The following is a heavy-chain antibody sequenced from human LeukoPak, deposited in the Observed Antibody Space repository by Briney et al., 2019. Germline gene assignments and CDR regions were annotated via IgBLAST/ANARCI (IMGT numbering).Heavy chain of an antibody. CDR1: GGTFSSYA. CDR3: ARDTSQLFLWFDP. J-gene: IGHJ5*02. CDR2: IIPILGIA. V-gene: IGHV1-69*04. D-gene: IGHD6-13*01. Sequence: GASVKVSCKASGGTFSSYAISWVRQAPGQGLEWMGRIIPILGIANYAQKFQGRVTITADKSTSTAYMELSSLRSEDTAVYYCARDTSQLFLWFDPWRQGTLVTVSA.